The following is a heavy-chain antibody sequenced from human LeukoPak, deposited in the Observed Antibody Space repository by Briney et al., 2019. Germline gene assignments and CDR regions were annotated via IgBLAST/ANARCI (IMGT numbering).Heavy chain of an antibody. Sequence: GRSLRLSCAASGFTFSSYGMHWVRQAPAKGLEWVTFISYDGSNKYYADSVKGRFAISRDNSKDTLYLQMNSLRAEDTAVYYCAKHFFGYNYNLNWFDPWGKGTLVTVSS. V-gene: IGHV3-30*18. D-gene: IGHD5-18*01. J-gene: IGHJ5*02. CDR1: GFTFSSYG. CDR3: AKHFFGYNYNLNWFDP. CDR2: ISYDGSNK.